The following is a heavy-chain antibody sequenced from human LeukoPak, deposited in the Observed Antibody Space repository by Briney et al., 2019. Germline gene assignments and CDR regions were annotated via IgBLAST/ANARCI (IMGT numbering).Heavy chain of an antibody. Sequence: GGSLRLSCAASGFTFSSYGMHWVRQAPGKGLEWVAVISYDGSNKYYADSVKGRSTISRDNSKNTLYLQMNSLRAEDTAVYYCARSYYYDSSGYPFDYWGQGTLVNVSS. CDR2: ISYDGSNK. CDR1: GFTFSSYG. V-gene: IGHV3-30*03. D-gene: IGHD3-22*01. J-gene: IGHJ4*02. CDR3: ARSYYYDSSGYPFDY.